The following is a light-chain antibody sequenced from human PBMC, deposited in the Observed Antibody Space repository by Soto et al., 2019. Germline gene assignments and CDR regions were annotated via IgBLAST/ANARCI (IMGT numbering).Light chain of an antibody. J-gene: IGKJ1*01. Sequence: IVLTQSPCTLSLSPGERATLSCRASQSVSSTSLAWYQQKPGQAPRLLIYGASSRATGIPDRFHGSGSGTDFTLTISSLEPEDFAVYYCHQYGSSSWTFGQGTKVDIK. CDR3: HQYGSSSWT. CDR1: QSVSSTS. V-gene: IGKV3-20*01. CDR2: GAS.